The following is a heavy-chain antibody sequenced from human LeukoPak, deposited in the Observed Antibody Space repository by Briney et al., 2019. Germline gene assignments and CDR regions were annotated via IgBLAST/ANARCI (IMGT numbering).Heavy chain of an antibody. CDR1: GGSISSHY. V-gene: IGHV4-59*11. D-gene: IGHD5-24*01. CDR2: IYYSGST. CDR3: ARDRWEMATMSHYYYYYMDV. J-gene: IGHJ6*03. Sequence: SETLSLTCTVSGGSISSHYWSWIRQPPGKGLEWIGYIYYSGSTNYNPSLKSRVTISVDTSKNQFSLKLSSVTAADTAVYYCARDRWEMATMSHYYYYYMDVWGKGTTVTVSS.